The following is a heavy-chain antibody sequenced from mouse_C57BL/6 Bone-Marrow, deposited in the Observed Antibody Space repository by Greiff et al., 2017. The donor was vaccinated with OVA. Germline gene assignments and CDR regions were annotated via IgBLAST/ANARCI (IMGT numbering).Heavy chain of an antibody. CDR3: ARPGDYDGDWFAY. Sequence: VHLVASGAELVKPGASVKMSCKASGYTFTTYPIEWMKQNHGKSLEWIGNFHPYNDDTKYNEKFKGKATLTVEKSSSTIYLELSRLTSDDSAVYYCARPGDYDGDWFAYWGQGTLVTVSA. CDR1: GYTFTTYP. CDR2: FHPYNDDT. J-gene: IGHJ3*01. V-gene: IGHV1-47*01. D-gene: IGHD2-4*01.